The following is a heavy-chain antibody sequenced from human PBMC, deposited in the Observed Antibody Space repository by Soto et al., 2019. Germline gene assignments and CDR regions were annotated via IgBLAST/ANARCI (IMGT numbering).Heavy chain of an antibody. J-gene: IGHJ5*02. CDR3: ARDIVVVPAANKPPLDP. V-gene: IGHV1-3*01. Sequence: RASVKVSCKASGYTFTSYAMHWVRQAPGQRLEWMGWINAGNGNTKYSQKFQGRVTITRDTSASTAYMELSSLRSEDTAVYYCARDIVVVPAANKPPLDPWGQGTLVTVS. CDR2: INAGNGNT. D-gene: IGHD2-2*01. CDR1: GYTFTSYA.